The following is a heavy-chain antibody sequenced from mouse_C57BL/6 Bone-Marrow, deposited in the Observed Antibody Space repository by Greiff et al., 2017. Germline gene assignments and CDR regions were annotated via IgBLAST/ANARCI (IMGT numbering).Heavy chain of an antibody. V-gene: IGHV1-81*01. CDR1: GYTFTSYG. CDR2: IYPRGGNT. Sequence: QVQLQQSGAELARPGASVKLSCKASGYTFTSYGISWVKQRTGQGLEWIGEIYPRGGNTYYNEKFKGKATLTADKSSSTAYMELRSLTSEDSAVYFCARHQLRRQGWFAYWGKGTLVTVSA. CDR3: ARHQLRRQGWFAY. J-gene: IGHJ3*01. D-gene: IGHD3-2*02.